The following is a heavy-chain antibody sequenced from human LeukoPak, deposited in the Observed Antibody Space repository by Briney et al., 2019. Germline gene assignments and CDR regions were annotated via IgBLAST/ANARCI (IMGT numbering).Heavy chain of an antibody. CDR3: ARHLNYYLDY. CDR1: GFTFSTYW. Sequence: SGGSQRLSCAASGFTFSTYWMHWVRQAPGKGLVWVSRISSDGSITGYADSVKGRFTISRDNAKNTLYLQMNSLRAEDTAVYYCARHLNYYLDYWGQGTLVTVSS. V-gene: IGHV3-74*01. D-gene: IGHD3-10*01. J-gene: IGHJ4*02. CDR2: ISSDGSIT.